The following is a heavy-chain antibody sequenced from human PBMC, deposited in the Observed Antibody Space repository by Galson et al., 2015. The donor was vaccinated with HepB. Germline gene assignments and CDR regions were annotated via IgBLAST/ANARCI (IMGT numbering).Heavy chain of an antibody. CDR2: IDPNSGGT. D-gene: IGHD2-2*01. CDR1: GYTFTGYY. J-gene: IGHJ5*02. Sequence: SVKVSCKASGYTFTGYYMHWVRQAPGQGLEWMGWIDPNSGGTNYAQKFQGRVTMTRDTSISTAYMELSRLRSDDTAVYYCARDSWSVPAAIFFWFDPWGQGTLVTVSS. V-gene: IGHV1-2*02. CDR3: ARDSWSVPAAIFFWFDP.